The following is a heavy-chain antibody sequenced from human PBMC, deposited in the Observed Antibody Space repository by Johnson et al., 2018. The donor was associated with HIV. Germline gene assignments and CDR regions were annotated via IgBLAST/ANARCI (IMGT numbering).Heavy chain of an antibody. J-gene: IGHJ3*02. D-gene: IGHD2-15*01. Sequence: VLLVESGGALVQPGGSLRLSCAASGFTVSSNYMSWVRQAPGKGLEWVSVIYSGGSTYYADSVKGRFTISRDNSKNTLYLQMNSLRAEDTAVYYCASFVVVVAATGAFDIWGQGTMVTVSS. CDR3: ASFVVVVAATGAFDI. CDR2: IYSGGST. V-gene: IGHV3-66*02. CDR1: GFTVSSNY.